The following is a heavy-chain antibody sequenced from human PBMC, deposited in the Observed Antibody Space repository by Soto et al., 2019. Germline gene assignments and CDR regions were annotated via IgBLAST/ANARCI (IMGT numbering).Heavy chain of an antibody. D-gene: IGHD2-21*01. CDR3: ARELSYSYYYGMDV. J-gene: IGHJ6*02. CDR2: IYYSGST. Sequence: SETLSLTCTVSGGSISSGDYYWSWIRQPPGKGLEWIGYIYYSGSTYYNPSLKSRVTISVDTSKNQFSLKLSSVTAADTAVYYCARELSYSYYYGMDVWGQGITVTVAS. CDR1: GGSISSGDYY. V-gene: IGHV4-30-4*01.